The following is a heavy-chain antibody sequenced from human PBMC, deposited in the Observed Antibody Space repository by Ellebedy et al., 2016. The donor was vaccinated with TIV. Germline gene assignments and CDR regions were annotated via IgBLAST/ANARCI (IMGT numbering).Heavy chain of an antibody. J-gene: IGHJ6*02. D-gene: IGHD7-27*01. CDR1: GFTFSSYG. Sequence: GESLKISCAASGFTFSSYGMHWVRQAPGKGLEWVAVISYDGSNKYYADSVKGRFTISRDNSKNTLYLQMNSLRAEDTAVYYCARDRNLGWHPDYYYNGMDVWGQGTTVTVSS. CDR2: ISYDGSNK. CDR3: ARDRNLGWHPDYYYNGMDV. V-gene: IGHV3-30*03.